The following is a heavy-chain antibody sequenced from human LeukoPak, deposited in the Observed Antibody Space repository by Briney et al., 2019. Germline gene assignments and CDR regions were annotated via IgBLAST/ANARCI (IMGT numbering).Heavy chain of an antibody. J-gene: IGHJ4*02. CDR2: IYWDDEK. CDR3: AHLNFYNDGGYSRAFDY. D-gene: IGHD2-15*01. Sequence: SGPTLVKPTQTLTLTCTFSGFSLTTYGVGVGWIRQPPGKDLEGLALIYWDDEKRYRPSLRTRLTITKDTSKSQVVLTLTNMDPVDTATYYCAHLNFYNDGGYSRAFDYWGQGTLVTVSS. CDR1: GFSLTTYGVG. V-gene: IGHV2-5*02.